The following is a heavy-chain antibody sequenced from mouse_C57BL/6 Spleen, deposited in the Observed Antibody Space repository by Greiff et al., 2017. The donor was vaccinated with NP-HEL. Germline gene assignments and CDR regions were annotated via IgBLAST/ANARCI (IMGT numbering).Heavy chain of an antibody. CDR3: AIEDGNYGLAWFAY. V-gene: IGHV1-74*01. Sequence: QVQLQQPGAELVMPGASVKLSCKASGYTFTSYWMHWVKQRPGQGLEWIGRIHPSDSDTNYNQKFKGKATLTVDKSSSTAYMQLSSLTSEDSAVYYCAIEDGNYGLAWFAYWGQGTLVTVSA. J-gene: IGHJ3*01. CDR2: IHPSDSDT. D-gene: IGHD2-1*01. CDR1: GYTFTSYW.